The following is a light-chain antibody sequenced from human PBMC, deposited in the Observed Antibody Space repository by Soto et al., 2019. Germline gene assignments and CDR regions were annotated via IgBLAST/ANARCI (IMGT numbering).Light chain of an antibody. J-gene: IGKJ1*01. CDR1: QSISSW. CDR2: DAS. V-gene: IGKV1-5*01. CDR3: QQYSSYSAWT. Sequence: DIQLPQSPSTLSASVGARVTITCRASQSISSWLAWYQQKPGQAPKLLIYDASSLESGVPSRFSGSGSGTEFTLTISSLKPDDFATYYCQQYSSYSAWTFGQGTRVEIK.